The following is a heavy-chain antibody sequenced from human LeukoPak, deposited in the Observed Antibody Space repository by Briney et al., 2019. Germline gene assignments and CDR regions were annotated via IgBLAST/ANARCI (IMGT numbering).Heavy chain of an antibody. V-gene: IGHV3-21*01. D-gene: IGHD6-13*01. CDR2: IGSSSSYI. CDR1: GFTFSSYS. Sequence: GGSLRLSCAASGFTFSSYSMNWVRQAPGKGLEWVSSIGSSSSYIYYADSVKGRFTISRNNAKNSLYLQMNSLRAEDTAVYYCARDLKIRRQLFYWGQGTLVTVSS. J-gene: IGHJ4*02. CDR3: ARDLKIRRQLFY.